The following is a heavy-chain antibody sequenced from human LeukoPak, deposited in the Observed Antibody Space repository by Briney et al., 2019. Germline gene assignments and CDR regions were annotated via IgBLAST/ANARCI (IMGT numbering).Heavy chain of an antibody. D-gene: IGHD2-15*01. Sequence: GGSLRLSCAASGFTFSSYSMNWVRQAPGKGLEWVSYISSSSSTIYYADSVKGRFTISRDNSKSTLCLQMNSLRAEDTAVYYCAKQLGYCSDGSCYFPYWGQGTLVTVSS. CDR3: AKQLGYCSDGSCYFPY. CDR1: GFTFSSYS. CDR2: ISSSSSTI. V-gene: IGHV3-48*01. J-gene: IGHJ4*02.